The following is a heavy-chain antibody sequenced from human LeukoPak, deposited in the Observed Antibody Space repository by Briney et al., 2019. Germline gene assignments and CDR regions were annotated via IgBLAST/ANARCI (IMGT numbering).Heavy chain of an antibody. V-gene: IGHV3-30*02. CDR2: IWYDGSNK. CDR3: ARLDESEGDY. Sequence: GGSLRLSCAASGFTFSGYGMHWVRQAPGKGLEWVAFIWYDGSNKYYADSVKGRFTISRDNSKNTLYLQMNSLRAEDTAVYYCARLDESEGDYWGQGTLVTVSS. J-gene: IGHJ4*02. CDR1: GFTFSGYG.